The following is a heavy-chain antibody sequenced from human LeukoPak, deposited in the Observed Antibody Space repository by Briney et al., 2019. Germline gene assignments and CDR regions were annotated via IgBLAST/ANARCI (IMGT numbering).Heavy chain of an antibody. J-gene: IGHJ4*02. CDR2: MYYSGST. Sequence: PSETLSLTCTVSGGSISSNSYYWGWIRQPPGKGLEWIGSMYYSGSTYYNPSLKSRVTISVDTSKNQFSLTLSSVTAADTAVYYCARQAPIDDFWSGYSSGSDYWGQGTLVTVSS. CDR1: GGSISSNSYY. CDR3: ARQAPIDDFWSGYSSGSDY. V-gene: IGHV4-39*01. D-gene: IGHD3-3*01.